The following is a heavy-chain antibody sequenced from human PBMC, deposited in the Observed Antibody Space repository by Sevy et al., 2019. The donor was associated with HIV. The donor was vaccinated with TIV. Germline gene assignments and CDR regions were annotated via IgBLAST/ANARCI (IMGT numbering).Heavy chain of an antibody. Sequence: GGSLRLSCAASGFTFSSYWMNWIRQAQGKGLEWVANIKQDGSEKYYVDSVKGRFTISRDNAKNSLYLEMNTLRAEDTAVYYCATSGGETWGQGTLVTVSS. CDR1: GFTFSSYW. D-gene: IGHD3-16*01. CDR2: IKQDGSEK. J-gene: IGHJ5*02. V-gene: IGHV3-7*01. CDR3: ATSGGET.